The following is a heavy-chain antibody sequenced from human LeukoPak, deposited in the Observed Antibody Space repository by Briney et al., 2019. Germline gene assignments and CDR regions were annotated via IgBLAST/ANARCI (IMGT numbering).Heavy chain of an antibody. CDR3: ARVNYDFWSGYYNS. J-gene: IGHJ4*02. D-gene: IGHD3-3*01. Sequence: ASVKVSCEASGYTFTGYYMHWVRQAPGQGLEWMGWINPNSGGTNYAQKFQGRVTMTRDTSISTAYMELSRLRSDETAVYYCARVNYDFWSGYYNSWGQGTLVTVSS. CDR1: GYTFTGYY. CDR2: INPNSGGT. V-gene: IGHV1-2*02.